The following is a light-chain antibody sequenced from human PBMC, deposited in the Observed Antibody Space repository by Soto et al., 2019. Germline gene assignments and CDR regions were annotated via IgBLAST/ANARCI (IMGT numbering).Light chain of an antibody. J-gene: IGLJ1*01. V-gene: IGLV3-21*02. Sequence: SYELTQPPSVSVAPGHTAMITCGGTNIGSYSVHWYQQKPGQAPVLVVYDYSDRPSGIPERFSGSNSGNTATLTISRVEAADEADYYCQLWDSSSDRYVFGTGTKVTVL. CDR1: NIGSYS. CDR2: DYS. CDR3: QLWDSSSDRYV.